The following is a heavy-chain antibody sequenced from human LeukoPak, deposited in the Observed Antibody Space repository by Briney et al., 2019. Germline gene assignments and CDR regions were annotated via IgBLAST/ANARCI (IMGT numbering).Heavy chain of an antibody. J-gene: IGHJ4*02. V-gene: IGHV1-24*01. CDR1: GYTLTELS. CDR3: ATGAGSFTDFDY. CDR2: FDPEDGET. D-gene: IGHD6-13*01. Sequence: ASVKVSCKVPGYTLTELSMHWVRQAPGKGLEWMGGFDPEDGETIYAQKFQGRVTMTEDTSTDTAYMELSSLRSEDTAVYYCATGAGSFTDFDYWGQGTLVTVSS.